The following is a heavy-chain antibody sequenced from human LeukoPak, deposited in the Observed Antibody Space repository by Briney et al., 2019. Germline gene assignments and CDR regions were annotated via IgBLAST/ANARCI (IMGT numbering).Heavy chain of an antibody. CDR1: GGSISSGSYY. J-gene: IGHJ3*02. D-gene: IGHD1-26*01. CDR3: ARRPGKPRDTQPWRYSEKNAFDI. CDR2: IYTSGST. Sequence: PSETLSLTCTVSGGSISSGSYYWSWIRQPAGKGLEWIGRIYTSGSTNYNPSLKSRVTISVDTSKNQFSLKLSSVTAADTAVYYCARRPGKPRDTQPWRYSEKNAFDIWGQGTMVTVSS. V-gene: IGHV4-61*02.